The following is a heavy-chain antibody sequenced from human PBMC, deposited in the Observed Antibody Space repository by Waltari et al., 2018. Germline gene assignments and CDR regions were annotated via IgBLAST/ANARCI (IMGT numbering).Heavy chain of an antibody. D-gene: IGHD1-20*01. Sequence: EVQLVGSGGGLFQPGGSLRLSCAACGFPFSYHWMTWVRQAPGKGLGWVANIKEDGGEKYYVDSVKGRFTISRDNAKNSLYLQMNSLRAEDTAVYYCARLYMAAFDYWDEGTLVTVSS. CDR2: IKEDGGEK. CDR3: ARLYMAAFDY. V-gene: IGHV3-7*01. J-gene: IGHJ4*02. CDR1: GFPFSYHW.